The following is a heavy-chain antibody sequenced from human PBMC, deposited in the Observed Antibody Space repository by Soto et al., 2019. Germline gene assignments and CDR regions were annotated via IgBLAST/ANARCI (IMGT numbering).Heavy chain of an antibody. V-gene: IGHV4-30-2*01. J-gene: IGHJ4*02. CDR2: IYHSGST. Sequence: QLQLQESGSGLVKPSQTLSLTCAVSGGSISSGGYSWSWFRQPPGKGMEWIGYIYHSGSTYYNPSLKSRVIISVDRSKNQFSLKLSSVTAADTAVYDCAAGGGLPRYYWGQGTLVTVSS. D-gene: IGHD5-12*01. CDR1: GGSISSGGYS. CDR3: AAGGGLPRYY.